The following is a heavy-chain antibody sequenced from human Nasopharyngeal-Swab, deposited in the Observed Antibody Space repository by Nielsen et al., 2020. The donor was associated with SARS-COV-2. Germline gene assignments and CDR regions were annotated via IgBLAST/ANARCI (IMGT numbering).Heavy chain of an antibody. Sequence: WVRQAPGQGLEWMGGIIPIFGTANYAQKFQGRVTITADESTSTAYMELSSLRSEDTAVYYCATPQTDDGGNYFDYWGQGTLVTVSS. CDR2: IIPIFGTA. J-gene: IGHJ4*02. D-gene: IGHD3-16*01. CDR3: ATPQTDDGGNYFDY. V-gene: IGHV1-69*01.